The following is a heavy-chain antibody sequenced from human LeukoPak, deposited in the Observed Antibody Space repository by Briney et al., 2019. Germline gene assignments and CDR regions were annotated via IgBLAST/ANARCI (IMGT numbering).Heavy chain of an antibody. Sequence: SETLSLTCSVSGDSICSYYWSWIRQPPGNGLEWFGYIYYSERPKYTPSLMSRVTISIDTSKNQFSLKLTSVTAADTAVYYCARVRDGYQGSYMGVWGKGTRVSVSS. J-gene: IGHJ6*03. V-gene: IGHV4-59*01. CDR2: IYYSERP. D-gene: IGHD5-24*01. CDR3: ARVRDGYQGSYMGV. CDR1: GDSICSYY.